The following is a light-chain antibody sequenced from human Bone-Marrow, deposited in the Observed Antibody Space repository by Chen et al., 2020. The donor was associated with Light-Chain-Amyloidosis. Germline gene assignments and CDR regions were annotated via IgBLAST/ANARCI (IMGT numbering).Light chain of an antibody. CDR1: NLGSTS. J-gene: IGLJ3*02. V-gene: IGLV3-21*02. CDR2: DDS. Sequence: SYVLTQPSSVSVAPGQTATIACGGNNLGSTSVHWYQQTPGQAPLLVVYDDSDRPSGIPERLSGSNSGNTAALTTSGVEAGDEADYYWEVWDGSSDRPVFGGGTKLPVL. CDR3: EVWDGSSDRPV.